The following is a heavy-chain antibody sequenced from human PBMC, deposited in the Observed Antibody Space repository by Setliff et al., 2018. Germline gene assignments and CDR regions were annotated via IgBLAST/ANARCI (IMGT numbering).Heavy chain of an antibody. D-gene: IGHD1-26*01. CDR2: INPGGGST. J-gene: IGHJ3*02. Sequence: VKVSCKASGYTFTSYYMHWVRQAPGQGLEWMGIINPGGGSTSCAQKFQGRVTMTRDTSTSTVYMGLSSLRSEDTAVYYCARRMWELRSDAFDIWGQGTMVTVSS. V-gene: IGHV1-46*01. CDR1: GYTFTSYY. CDR3: ARRMWELRSDAFDI.